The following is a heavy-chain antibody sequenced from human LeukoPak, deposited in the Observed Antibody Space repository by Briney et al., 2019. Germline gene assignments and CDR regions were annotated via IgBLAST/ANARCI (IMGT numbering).Heavy chain of an antibody. CDR2: NNPNSGGT. J-gene: IGHJ5*02. CDR1: GYTFTGYY. V-gene: IGHV1-2*02. Sequence: ASVKVSCKASGYTFTGYYMHWVRQAPGQGLEWMGWNNPNSGGTNYAQKFQGRVTMTRDTSISTAYMELSRLRSDDTAVYYCARVLKSRTWFDPWGQGTLVTVSS. D-gene: IGHD3-10*01. CDR3: ARVLKSRTWFDP.